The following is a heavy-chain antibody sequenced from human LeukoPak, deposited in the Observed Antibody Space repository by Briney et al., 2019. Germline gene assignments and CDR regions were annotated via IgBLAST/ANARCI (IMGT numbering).Heavy chain of an antibody. V-gene: IGHV4-34*01. CDR2: INHSGST. Sequence: SETLSLTCAVYGGAFSGYYWSWIRQPPGQGLESIGEINHSGSTNYNPSLKSRVTISVDTSKNQFSLKLSSVTAADTAVYYCARGANFYYYGMDVWGQGTTVTVSS. D-gene: IGHD2-15*01. CDR1: GGAFSGYY. J-gene: IGHJ6*02. CDR3: ARGANFYYYGMDV.